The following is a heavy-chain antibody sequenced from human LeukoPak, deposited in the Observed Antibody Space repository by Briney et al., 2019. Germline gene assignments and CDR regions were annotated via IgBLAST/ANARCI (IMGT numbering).Heavy chain of an antibody. CDR2: IYYSGST. J-gene: IGHJ6*02. CDR1: GGSISSSYSY. D-gene: IGHD2/OR15-2a*01. CDR3: ARAHSIASYYYGVDV. Sequence: SETLSLTCTVSGGSISSSYSYWGWIRQPPEKGLEWIGNIYYSGSTYYSPSLTSRVTVSVDTSENQFSLKLSSVTAADTAVYYCARAHSIASYYYGVDVWGQGTTVTVSS. V-gene: IGHV4-39*07.